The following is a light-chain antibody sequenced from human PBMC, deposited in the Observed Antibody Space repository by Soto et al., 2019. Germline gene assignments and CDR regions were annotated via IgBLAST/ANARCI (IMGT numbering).Light chain of an antibody. CDR3: SSYTSESTLV. Sequence: QSVLTQPASVSGSPGQSIAISCTGTSTDVGGYNYVSWYQQHPGKAPKLMIYEVSNRPSGVSNRFSGAKSGNTASLTISGLQAEDEADYYCSSYTSESTLVFGGGTKATVL. J-gene: IGLJ3*02. CDR2: EVS. CDR1: STDVGGYNY. V-gene: IGLV2-14*01.